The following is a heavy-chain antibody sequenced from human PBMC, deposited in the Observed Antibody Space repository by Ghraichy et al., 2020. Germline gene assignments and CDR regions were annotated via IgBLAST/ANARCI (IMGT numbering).Heavy chain of an antibody. CDR1: GGSVSTDYYY. V-gene: IGHV4-31*03. Sequence: SETLSLTCTVSGGSVSTDYYYWSWIRQHPGKGLEWIAYIYHSGTTYYNPSLRSRVTLSVDTSKNPFSLKLTSVTAADTAVYYCARARDSWTVINQRGLAFDIWGHGTMVTVSS. CDR3: ARARDSWTVINQRGLAFDI. J-gene: IGHJ3*02. CDR2: IYHSGTT. D-gene: IGHD3/OR15-3a*01.